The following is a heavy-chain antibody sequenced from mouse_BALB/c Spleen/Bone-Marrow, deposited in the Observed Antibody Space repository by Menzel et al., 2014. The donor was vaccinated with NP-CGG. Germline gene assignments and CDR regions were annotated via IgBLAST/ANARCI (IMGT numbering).Heavy chain of an antibody. CDR1: GFTFSSFA. CDR2: ISSGSSTI. V-gene: IGHV5-17*02. Sequence: EVKLMESGGGLVQPGGSRKLSCAASGFTFSSFAMHWVRQAPEKGLEWVAYISSGSSTIYYADTVMGRFTISRDNPKNTLFLQMTSLRSEDTAMYYYARSGSSSGYFDYWGQGTTLTVSS. CDR3: ARSGSSSGYFDY. D-gene: IGHD1-1*01. J-gene: IGHJ2*01.